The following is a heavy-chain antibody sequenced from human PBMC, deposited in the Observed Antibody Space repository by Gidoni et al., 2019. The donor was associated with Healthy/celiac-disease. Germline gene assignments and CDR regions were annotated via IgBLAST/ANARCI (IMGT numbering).Heavy chain of an antibody. V-gene: IGHV6-1*01. CDR3: ARDLRGYSYGLWYYYGMDV. CDR2: TYYRSKWYN. J-gene: IGHJ6*02. D-gene: IGHD5-18*01. CDR1: GDSVSSNSAA. Sequence: QVQLQQSGPGLVKPSQTLSLPCAISGDSVSSNSAAWNWIRQSPSRGLEWLGRTYYRSKWYNDYAVSVKSRITINPDTSKNQFSLQLNSVTPEDTAVYYCARDLRGYSYGLWYYYGMDVWGQGTTVTVSS.